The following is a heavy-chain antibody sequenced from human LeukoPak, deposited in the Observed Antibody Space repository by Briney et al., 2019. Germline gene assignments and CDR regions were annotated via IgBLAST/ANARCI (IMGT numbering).Heavy chain of an antibody. CDR1: GYSFTTYW. J-gene: IGHJ3*02. CDR3: ARQVSRGVFDI. V-gene: IGHV5-51*01. CDR2: IYPGDSDT. D-gene: IGHD3-10*01. Sequence: GESLKISCKGSGYSFTTYWTGWVRQMPGKGLEWMGIIYPGDSDTRYSPSSRGQVTFSVDTSISTAYLQWSSLKASDTAMYYCARQVSRGVFDIWGQGTMVTVSS.